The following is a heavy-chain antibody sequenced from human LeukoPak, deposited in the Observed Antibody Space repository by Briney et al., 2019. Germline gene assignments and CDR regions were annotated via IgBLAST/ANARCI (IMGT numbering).Heavy chain of an antibody. V-gene: IGHV4-61*02. CDR3: ATQDSSSWYFDS. CDR2: IHTSGST. D-gene: IGHD6-13*01. J-gene: IGHJ4*02. Sequence: SETLSLTCTVPGGSVSSGKYFWSWIRQPAGKALEWIGRIHTSGSTNYAPSLKSRVTISVDKYNNQFSLKLSSVTAADTAVYYCATQDSSSWYFDSWGQGTLVTVSS. CDR1: GGSVSSGKYF.